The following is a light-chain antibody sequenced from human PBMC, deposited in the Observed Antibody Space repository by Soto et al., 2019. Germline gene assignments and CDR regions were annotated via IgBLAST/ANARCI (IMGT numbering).Light chain of an antibody. V-gene: IGLV2-23*01. CDR2: EGS. Sequence: QSALTQPASVSGSPGQSITISCTGTISDVGNYNLVSWYQQHPGQAPKLLIYEGSKRPSGVSNRFSGSKSGNTASLTISGLQAEDEADYYCCSYAGSATSFGGGTKLTVL. J-gene: IGLJ2*01. CDR1: ISDVGNYNL. CDR3: CSYAGSATS.